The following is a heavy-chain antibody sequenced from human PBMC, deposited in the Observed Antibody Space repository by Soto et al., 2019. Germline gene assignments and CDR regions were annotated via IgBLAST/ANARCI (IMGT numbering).Heavy chain of an antibody. CDR2: ISWNSGTL. D-gene: IGHD3-10*01. V-gene: IGHV3-9*01. CDR3: AKGRTSPLQLGSFGDNAFDV. Sequence: EEQLVESGGGLVQPGRSLRLSCAASEFTFDNYAMHWVRQAPGKGLEWVSGISWNSGTLVYADSVKGRFTISRDNAKNSLFLQMDILRAEYTALYFCAKGRTSPLQLGSFGDNAFDVWGQGTMVTVSS. CDR1: EFTFDNYA. J-gene: IGHJ3*01.